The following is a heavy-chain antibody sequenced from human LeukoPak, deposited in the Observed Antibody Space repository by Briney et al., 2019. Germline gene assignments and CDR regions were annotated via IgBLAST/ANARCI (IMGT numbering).Heavy chain of an antibody. V-gene: IGHV1-46*01. D-gene: IGHD2-21*01. CDR3: GKVPRLASGAFDI. CDR1: GYTFTSYY. J-gene: IGHJ3*02. CDR2: INPSGGST. Sequence: GASVKVSRKASGYTFTSYYMHWVRQAPGQGLEWMGIINPSGGSTSYAQKFQGRVTMTRDTSTSTVYMELSSLRSEDTAVYYCGKVPRLASGAFDIWGQGTMVTVSS.